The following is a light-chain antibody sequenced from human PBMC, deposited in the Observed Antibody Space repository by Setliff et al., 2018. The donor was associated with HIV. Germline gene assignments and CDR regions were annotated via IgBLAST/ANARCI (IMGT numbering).Light chain of an antibody. Sequence: ELTQPPPVSVAPGKTARITCGGNNIGSKSVHWYQQKPGQAPVLVVYDDNDRPSGIPERFSGSNSGDTATLTISRVEAGDEADYYCQVWDSSSDHHVFGTGTKVTVL. CDR3: QVWDSSSDHHV. CDR2: DDN. CDR1: NIGSKS. V-gene: IGLV3-21*03. J-gene: IGLJ1*01.